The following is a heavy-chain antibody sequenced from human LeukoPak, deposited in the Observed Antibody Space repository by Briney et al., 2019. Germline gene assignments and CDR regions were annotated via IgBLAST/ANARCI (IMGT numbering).Heavy chain of an antibody. Sequence: GGSPRLSCAASGFTLSSYAMNWVRQAPGKGLEWVSGISGGGGSTYYADSGKGRFTISRDNSKNTLYLQMNSLRAEDTALYYCAKQWVDCWGQGTLVTVSS. J-gene: IGHJ4*02. CDR1: GFTLSSYA. D-gene: IGHD6-19*01. CDR3: AKQWVDC. CDR2: ISGGGGST. V-gene: IGHV3-23*01.